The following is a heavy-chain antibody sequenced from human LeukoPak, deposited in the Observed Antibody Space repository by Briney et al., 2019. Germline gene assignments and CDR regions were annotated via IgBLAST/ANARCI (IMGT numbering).Heavy chain of an antibody. CDR1: GYTFSGYY. CDR2: INPSGGST. V-gene: IGHV1-46*01. J-gene: IGHJ5*02. D-gene: IGHD3-10*01. Sequence: ASVKVSCKASGYTFSGYYVNWVRQAPGQGLEWMGIINPSGGSTSYAQKFQGRVTMTRDMSTSTVYMELSSLRSEDTAVYYCASNYGSGSYYNGADNWFDPWGQGTLVTVSS. CDR3: ASNYGSGSYYNGADNWFDP.